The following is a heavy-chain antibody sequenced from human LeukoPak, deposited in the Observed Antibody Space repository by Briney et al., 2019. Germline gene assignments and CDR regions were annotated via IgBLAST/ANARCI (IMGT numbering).Heavy chain of an antibody. CDR3: ARGDRITMIVEGAFDI. CDR1: GGSFSGYY. CDR2: INHSGST. D-gene: IGHD3-22*01. J-gene: IGHJ3*02. V-gene: IGHV4-34*01. Sequence: PSETLSLTCAVYGGSFSGYYWSWIRQPPAKGLEWMGEINHSGSTNYNPSLKSRVTISVDTSKNQFSLKLSSVTAADTAVYYCARGDRITMIVEGAFDIWGQGTMVTVSS.